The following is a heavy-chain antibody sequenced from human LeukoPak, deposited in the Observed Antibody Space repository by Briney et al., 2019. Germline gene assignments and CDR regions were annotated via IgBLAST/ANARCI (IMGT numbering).Heavy chain of an antibody. Sequence: GGSLRLSCAASGFTFSSYGMHWVRQAAGEGLEWVSAIGTAGDTYYPGSVKGRFTISRENAKNSLYLQMNSLRAGDTAVYYCARGGRGSSWFDNWGQGTLVTVSS. CDR1: GFTFSSYG. D-gene: IGHD6-13*01. V-gene: IGHV3-13*01. CDR3: ARGGRGSSWFDN. J-gene: IGHJ4*02. CDR2: IGTAGDT.